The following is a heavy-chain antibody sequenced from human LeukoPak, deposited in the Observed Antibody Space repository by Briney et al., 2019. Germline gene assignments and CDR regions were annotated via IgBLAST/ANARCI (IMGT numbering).Heavy chain of an antibody. V-gene: IGHV1-18*01. Sequence: GASVKVSCKASVYSFSSYGITWVRQAHGQGLEWLGWISASNGNTNYAQKLQGRVTMTSDTSTSTAYMDLRSLTPDDTAFYYCARYPLSYTGNWHYFFGYWGQGTLLTVSS. D-gene: IGHD1-7*01. CDR1: VYSFSSYG. CDR2: ISASNGNT. CDR3: ARYPLSYTGNWHYFFGY. J-gene: IGHJ4*02.